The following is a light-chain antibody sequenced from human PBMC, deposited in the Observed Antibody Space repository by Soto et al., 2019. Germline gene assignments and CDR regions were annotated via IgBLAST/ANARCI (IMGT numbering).Light chain of an antibody. V-gene: IGKV3-20*01. CDR1: QSVPITY. CDR3: QQYGTTPWK. Sequence: EIVLTQSPGTLSLSPGERVSRSCRASQSVPITYLAWFQQKPGQAPRLLMYGASSRATGIPDRFSGSGSGTDFTLTISRLEPEDSAVYYCQQYGTTPWKFGQGTKVDIK. J-gene: IGKJ1*01. CDR2: GAS.